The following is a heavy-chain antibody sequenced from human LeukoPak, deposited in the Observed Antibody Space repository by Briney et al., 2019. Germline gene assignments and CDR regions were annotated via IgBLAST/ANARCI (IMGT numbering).Heavy chain of an antibody. CDR3: ARQLMIDYYYYYYYMDV. CDR2: INHSGST. D-gene: IGHD3-22*01. V-gene: IGHV4-34*01. CDR1: GGSFSGYY. J-gene: IGHJ6*03. Sequence: SETLSLTCAVYGGSFSGYYWSWIRQPPGKGLEWIGEINHSGSTNYNPSLKSRVTISIDTSKNQFSLKLGSVTAADTAVYYCARQLMIDYYYYYYYMDVWGRGTTVTISS.